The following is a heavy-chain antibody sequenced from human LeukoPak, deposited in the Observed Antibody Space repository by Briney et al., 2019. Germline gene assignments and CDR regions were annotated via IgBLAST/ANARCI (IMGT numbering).Heavy chain of an antibody. Sequence: PGGSLRLSCAASGFTFGSYSMNWVRQAPGKGLEWVSSISSSSSYIYYADSVKGRFTISRDNAKNSLYLQMNSLRAEDTAVYYCASHSSGWDYFDYWGQGTLVTVSS. CDR1: GFTFGSYS. CDR2: ISSSSSYI. CDR3: ASHSSGWDYFDY. V-gene: IGHV3-21*04. J-gene: IGHJ4*02. D-gene: IGHD6-19*01.